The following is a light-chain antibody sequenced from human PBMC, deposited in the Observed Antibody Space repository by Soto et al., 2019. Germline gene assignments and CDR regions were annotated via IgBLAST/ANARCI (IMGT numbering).Light chain of an antibody. J-gene: IGKJ1*01. V-gene: IGKV3-11*01. CDR2: DAS. Sequence: ISFSPWERATLSFRASQSVSGYLAWYQQKPGQAPRLLIYDASKRATGIPARFSGSGFGTDFTLTISSLEPEDFAVYYCQQRSKWRTFGQGTKVDIK. CDR1: QSVSGY. CDR3: QQRSKWRT.